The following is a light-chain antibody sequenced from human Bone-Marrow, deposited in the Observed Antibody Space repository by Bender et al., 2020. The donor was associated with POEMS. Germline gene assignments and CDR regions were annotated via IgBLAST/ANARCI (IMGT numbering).Light chain of an antibody. CDR1: SSDIGDYDR. CDR3: SSYVGSNTLI. J-gene: IGLJ2*01. CDR2: EVT. V-gene: IGLV2-8*01. Sequence: QSALTQPPSSSGSPGQSVTISCTGTSSDIGDYDRVSWYQQHPGKAPRLMIFEVTKRPSEVPDRFSGSKSGNTASLTVSGLQADDEAHYYCSSYVGSNTLIFGGGTKLTVL.